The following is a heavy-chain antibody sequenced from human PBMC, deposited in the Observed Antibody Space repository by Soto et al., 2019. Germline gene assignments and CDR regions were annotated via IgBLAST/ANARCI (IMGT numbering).Heavy chain of an antibody. Sequence: ASVKVSRKASGYSFTSYYLHWVRKAPAQGPAWMGLINPSGGSTTYSQKFQGRVTMTRDTSTTTVYMELSALRSEDTAFYYCATLHRGDSYDYSGYGGSHFDHWGQGTLVTVSS. CDR1: GYSFTSYY. CDR3: ATLHRGDSYDYSGYGGSHFDH. CDR2: INPSGGST. V-gene: IGHV1-46*01. D-gene: IGHD5-18*01. J-gene: IGHJ4*02.